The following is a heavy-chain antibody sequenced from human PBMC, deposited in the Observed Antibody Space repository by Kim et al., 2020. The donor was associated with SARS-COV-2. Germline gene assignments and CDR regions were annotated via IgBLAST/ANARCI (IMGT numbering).Heavy chain of an antibody. CDR2: DA. V-gene: IGHV5-51*01. Sequence: DARYSPSFHGQVPISADKSISTAYLQWSSLKASDTAMYYCARTYGYSFDYWGQGTLVTVSS. CDR3: ARTYGYSFDY. D-gene: IGHD5-18*01. J-gene: IGHJ4*02.